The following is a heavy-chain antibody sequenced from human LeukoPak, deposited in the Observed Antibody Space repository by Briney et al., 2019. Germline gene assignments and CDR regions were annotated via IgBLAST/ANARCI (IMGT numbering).Heavy chain of an antibody. CDR1: GYTFTGYY. CDR2: MNPNSGNT. D-gene: IGHD6-19*01. Sequence: GASVKVSCKTSGYTFTGYYMHWVRQAPGQGLEWMGWMNPNSGNTGYAQKFQGRVTITRNTSISTAYMELSSLRSEDTAVYYCARGGGSGWYMVSWGYYYYMDVWGKGTTVTVSS. CDR3: ARGGGSGWYMVSWGYYYYMDV. J-gene: IGHJ6*03. V-gene: IGHV1-8*03.